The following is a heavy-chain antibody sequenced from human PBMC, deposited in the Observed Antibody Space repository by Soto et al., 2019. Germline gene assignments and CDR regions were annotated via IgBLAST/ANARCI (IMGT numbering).Heavy chain of an antibody. J-gene: IGHJ5*02. CDR3: ARGFRVAATRWWFDP. CDR2: INAGNGDT. CDR1: GYTFTRSG. Sequence: ASVKVSCKASGYTFTRSGISWVRQAPGQGLEWMGWINAGNGDTKYSQKFQGRVTMTTDTSTSTAYMELRSLRSDDTAVYYCARGFRVAATRWWFDPWGQGTLVTVSS. V-gene: IGHV1-18*01. D-gene: IGHD2-15*01.